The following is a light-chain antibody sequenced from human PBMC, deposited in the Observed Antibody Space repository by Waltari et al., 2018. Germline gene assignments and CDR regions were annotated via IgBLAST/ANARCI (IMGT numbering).Light chain of an antibody. Sequence: QSALTQPASVSGSPGQSITISCPGTSSDVGGYNYVSWYQQYPGKAPILITYGVSNRPSGVSNHFSRSRSGNTASRAISGLQAEDEADYYCCSYTTSSTLDVVFGGGTKVTVI. CDR2: GVS. V-gene: IGLV2-14*03. J-gene: IGLJ2*01. CDR1: SSDVGGYNY. CDR3: CSYTTSSTLDVV.